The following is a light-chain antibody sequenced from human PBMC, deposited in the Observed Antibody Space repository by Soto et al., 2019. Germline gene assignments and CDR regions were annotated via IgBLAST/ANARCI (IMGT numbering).Light chain of an antibody. CDR1: SSNIGNNY. CDR3: GTWDSSLSVV. Sequence: QSVLTQPPSVSAAPGQKVTISCSGSSSNIGNNYVSWYQQLPRTAPKLLIYDNNKRPSGIPDRFSGSKSGTSATLGITGLQTGDEADYYCGTWDSSLSVVFGGGTKLTVL. V-gene: IGLV1-51*01. J-gene: IGLJ2*01. CDR2: DNN.